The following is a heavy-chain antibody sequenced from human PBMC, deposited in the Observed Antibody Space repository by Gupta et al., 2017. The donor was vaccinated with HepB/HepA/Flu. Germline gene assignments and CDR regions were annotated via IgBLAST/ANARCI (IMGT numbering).Heavy chain of an antibody. CDR2: ISAYNGNT. Sequence: QVQLVQSGAEVKKPGASVKVSCKASGYTFTSYGIRWVRQATGQGLEWMGWISAYNGNTNHAQKLQGRVTMTKDTSTSTAYMELRSLGSDDTAVYYCARDRDIVGVVVAGQDAFDIWGQGTMVTVSS. V-gene: IGHV1-18*01. D-gene: IGHD2-15*01. CDR1: GYTFTSYG. CDR3: ARDRDIVGVVVAGQDAFDI. J-gene: IGHJ3*02.